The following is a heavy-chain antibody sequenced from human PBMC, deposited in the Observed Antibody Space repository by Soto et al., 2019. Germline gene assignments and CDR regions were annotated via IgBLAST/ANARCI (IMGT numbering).Heavy chain of an antibody. Sequence: ASVKVSCKASGYTFTSYYMHWVRQAPGQGLEWMGIINPSGGSTSYAQKFQGRVTMTRDTSTSTAYMELRSLRSDDTAVYYCARDRGGYSGYDPFYYYYGMDVWGQGTTVTVSS. V-gene: IGHV1-46*03. CDR2: INPSGGST. J-gene: IGHJ6*02. D-gene: IGHD5-12*01. CDR3: ARDRGGYSGYDPFYYYYGMDV. CDR1: GYTFTSYY.